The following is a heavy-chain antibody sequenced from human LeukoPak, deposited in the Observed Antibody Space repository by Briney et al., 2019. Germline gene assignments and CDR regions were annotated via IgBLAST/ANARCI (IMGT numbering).Heavy chain of an antibody. CDR2: IYSGGST. J-gene: IGHJ6*02. D-gene: IGHD5-18*01. V-gene: IGHV3-66*01. CDR1: XXXVSSNY. CDR3: ARDPGYSYGSYYGMDV. Sequence: ASXXXVSSNYMSWVRQAPGKGXEXVXXIYSGGSTYYADSVKGGFTISRDNSKNTLYLQMNSLRAEDTAVYYCARDPGYSYGSYYGMDVWGQGTTVTVSS.